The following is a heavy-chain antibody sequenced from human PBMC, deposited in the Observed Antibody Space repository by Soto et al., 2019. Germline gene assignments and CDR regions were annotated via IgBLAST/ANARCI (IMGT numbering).Heavy chain of an antibody. CDR2: INGNADNS. D-gene: IGHD6-19*01. Sequence: EVQLAESGGGLVLTGGSLRLSCAASGFSFVSYWMHWVRQVPGEGLAWVSRINGNADNSDYADSVKGRFTISRDNAMIRLYLQMDSLRADDTGVYYCVRDFRGAVAGSEFDHWGQGTLVTVSS. CDR3: VRDFRGAVAGSEFDH. V-gene: IGHV3-74*01. J-gene: IGHJ4*02. CDR1: GFSFVSYW.